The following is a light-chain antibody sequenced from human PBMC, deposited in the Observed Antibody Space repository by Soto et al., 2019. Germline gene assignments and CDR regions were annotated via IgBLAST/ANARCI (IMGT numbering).Light chain of an antibody. Sequence: DIQITQSPSTLSASVVDRFTITCRASQSISSWLAWYQQKPGKAPKLLIYDASSLESGVPSRFSGSGSGTEFTLTISSLQPDDFATYYCQQQTFGQGTKV. CDR1: QSISSW. CDR3: QQQT. V-gene: IGKV1-5*01. CDR2: DAS. J-gene: IGKJ1*01.